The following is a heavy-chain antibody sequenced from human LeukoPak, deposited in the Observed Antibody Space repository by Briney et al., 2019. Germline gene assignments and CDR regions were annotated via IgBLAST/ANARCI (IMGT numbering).Heavy chain of an antibody. V-gene: IGHV3-43*01. CDR1: GFTFDRYT. Sequence: GGSLRLSCATSGFTFDRYTIHWVRQAPGKGLEWVSLAGWAGGTTYYSDSVRSRFTISRDSGKNSVYLQMNSLTTDDTAFYFCAKELDTMFFDYWGQGALVTVSS. CDR3: AKELDTMFFDY. CDR2: AGWAGGTT. J-gene: IGHJ4*02. D-gene: IGHD3-10*02.